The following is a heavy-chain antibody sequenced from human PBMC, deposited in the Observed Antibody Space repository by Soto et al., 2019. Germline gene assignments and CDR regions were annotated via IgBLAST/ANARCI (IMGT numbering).Heavy chain of an antibody. V-gene: IGHV1-18*01. J-gene: IGHJ6*02. CDR1: GYTFTSYG. D-gene: IGHD6-19*01. Sequence: QVQLVQSGAEVKKPGASVKVSCKASGYTFTSYGISWVRQAPGQGLEWMGWISAYNGNTNYAQKLQGRVTMTTDTTTSTAYMELRRLRSDDKAVYYCARVPIAVAGGGSPGGMDVWGQGTTVTVSS. CDR2: ISAYNGNT. CDR3: ARVPIAVAGGGSPGGMDV.